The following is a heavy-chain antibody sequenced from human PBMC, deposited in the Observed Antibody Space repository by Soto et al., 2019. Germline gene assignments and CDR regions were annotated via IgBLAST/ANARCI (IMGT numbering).Heavy chain of an antibody. D-gene: IGHD3-16*01. CDR1: GFSFSSYW. V-gene: IGHV3-7*03. Sequence: GGSLRLSCAASGFSFSSYWMTWVRQAPGKGLEWVANIKQDGREKYYVASVKGRFTISRDNVKNLLFLQMDSLTPDDTAVYYCAGDGVRNGAYNGWLDPWGQGTLVTVSS. CDR3: AGDGVRNGAYNGWLDP. CDR2: IKQDGREK. J-gene: IGHJ5*02.